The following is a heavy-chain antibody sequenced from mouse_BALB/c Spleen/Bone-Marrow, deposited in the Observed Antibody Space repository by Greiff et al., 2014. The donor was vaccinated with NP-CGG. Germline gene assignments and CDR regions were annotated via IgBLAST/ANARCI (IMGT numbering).Heavy chain of an antibody. CDR3: ARRETTALDY. CDR1: GYTFTSYW. D-gene: IGHD1-2*01. CDR2: INPSTCYT. J-gene: IGHJ2*01. Sequence: VQLQQSGAELAKPGASVKMSCKASGYTFTSYWMHWVKQRPGQGLEWIGYINPSTCYTEYNQKFKDKATLTADKSSSTAYMQLSSLTSEDSAVYYCARRETTALDYWGQGTTLTVSS. V-gene: IGHV1-7*01.